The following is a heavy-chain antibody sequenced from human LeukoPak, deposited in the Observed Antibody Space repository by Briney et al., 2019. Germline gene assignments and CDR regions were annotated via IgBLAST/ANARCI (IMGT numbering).Heavy chain of an antibody. V-gene: IGHV4-61*02. J-gene: IGHJ4*02. Sequence: SETLSLTCTVSGGSISSGSYYWSWIRQPAGKGLEWIGRIYTSGSTNYNPSLKSRVTISVDTSKNQFSLKLSSVTAADTAVYYCARVWPTDFWSGWGIWQSGSLAFDYWGQGTLVTVSS. D-gene: IGHD3-3*01. CDR1: GGSISSGSYY. CDR3: ARVWPTDFWSGWGIWQSGSLAFDY. CDR2: IYTSGST.